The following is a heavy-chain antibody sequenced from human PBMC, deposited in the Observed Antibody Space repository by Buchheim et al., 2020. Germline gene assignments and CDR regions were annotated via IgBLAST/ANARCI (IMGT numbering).Heavy chain of an antibody. CDR3: ARGAYDFWSGLWYFDL. CDR1: GFTFSSYD. J-gene: IGHJ2*01. Sequence: EVQLVESGGGLVQPGGSLRLSCAASGFTFSSYDMHWVRQDTGKGLEWVSAIGTAGDTYYPGSVKGRFTISRENAKNSLYLLMNSLRAGDTAVYYCARGAYDFWSGLWYFDLWGRGTL. D-gene: IGHD3-3*01. CDR2: IGTAGDT. V-gene: IGHV3-13*04.